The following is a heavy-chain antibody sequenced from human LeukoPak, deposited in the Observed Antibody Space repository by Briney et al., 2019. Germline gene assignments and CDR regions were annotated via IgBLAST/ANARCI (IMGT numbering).Heavy chain of an antibody. CDR3: ARDNEDGYIDY. CDR2: IYSGGST. J-gene: IGHJ4*02. D-gene: IGHD5-24*01. V-gene: IGHV3-53*01. CDR1: GFTVSSNY. Sequence: GGFLRLSCAASGFTVSSNYMSWVRQAPGKGLEWVSVIYSGGSTYYADSVKGRFTISRDNSKNTLYLQMNSLRAEDTAVYYCARDNEDGYIDYWGQGTLVTVSS.